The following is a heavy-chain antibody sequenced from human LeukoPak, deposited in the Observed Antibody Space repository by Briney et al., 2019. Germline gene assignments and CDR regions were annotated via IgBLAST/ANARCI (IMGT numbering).Heavy chain of an antibody. CDR3: ARDPDTGGVYCYYYGMDV. Sequence: TSETLSLTCTVSDGSISRSSYYWGWIRQSPGKGLEWIGSIYDTGSTYYNPSLKSRVTISVDTSKNQFSLKLSSVTAADTAVYYCARDPDTGGVYCYYYGMDVWGQGTTVTVSS. V-gene: IGHV4-39*07. CDR2: IYDTGST. CDR1: DGSISRSSYY. J-gene: IGHJ6*02. D-gene: IGHD3-16*01.